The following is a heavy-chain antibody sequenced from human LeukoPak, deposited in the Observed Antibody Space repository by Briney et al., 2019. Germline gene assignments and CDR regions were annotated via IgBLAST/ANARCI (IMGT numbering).Heavy chain of an antibody. Sequence: SQTLSLTCTVSGGSVSTGSYYWSWIRQPAGRGLEWIGHIHTSGTMNYNASLKSRVRISVETSKNQFSLRLRSVTAADTAVYFCARGILRDYYDSSGFYHRGGVGYWGQGTLVTVSS. J-gene: IGHJ4*02. CDR2: IHTSGTM. CDR1: GGSVSTGSYY. CDR3: ARGILRDYYDSSGFYHRGGVGY. V-gene: IGHV4-61*09. D-gene: IGHD3-22*01.